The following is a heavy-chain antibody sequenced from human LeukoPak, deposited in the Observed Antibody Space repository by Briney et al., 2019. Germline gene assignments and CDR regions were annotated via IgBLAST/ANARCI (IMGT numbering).Heavy chain of an antibody. Sequence: ASVKVSCKASGYTFTAYYIHWVRQAPGQGLEWMEWINPNSGGTNYAQKFQGRVTMTRDTSISTAYMDLTRLRSDDTAVYYCARVSPSDAFDIWGQGTMVIVSS. CDR1: GYTFTAYY. V-gene: IGHV1-2*02. CDR2: INPNSGGT. J-gene: IGHJ3*02. CDR3: ARVSPSDAFDI.